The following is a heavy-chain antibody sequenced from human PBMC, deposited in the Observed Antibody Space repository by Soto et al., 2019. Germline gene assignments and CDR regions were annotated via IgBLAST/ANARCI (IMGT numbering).Heavy chain of an antibody. CDR1: GFTFSSYS. D-gene: IGHD2-15*01. V-gene: IGHV3-48*02. CDR3: ASSPPTPCSGGSCYPSQRRFDP. CDR2: ISSSSSTI. Sequence: EVQLVESGGGLVQPGGSLRLSCAASGFTFSSYSMNWVRQAPGKGLEWVSYISSSSSTIYYADSVKGRFTISRDNAKKSQYLQMNSMRHEETSVYYCASSPPTPCSGGSCYPSQRRFDPLGQGTLVPVSS. J-gene: IGHJ5*02.